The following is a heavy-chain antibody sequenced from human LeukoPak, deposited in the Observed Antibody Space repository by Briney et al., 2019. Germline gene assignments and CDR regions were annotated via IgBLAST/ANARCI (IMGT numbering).Heavy chain of an antibody. D-gene: IGHD2-21*02. CDR3: ASDRAPYCGGDCYFDY. V-gene: IGHV3-7*01. CDR1: GFTFSSYW. J-gene: IGHJ4*02. CDR2: IKQDGSEK. Sequence: GGSLRLSCAASGFTFSSYWMSWVRQAPGKGLEWVANIKQDGSEKYYVDSVKGRFTISRDNAKNSLYLQMNSLRAEDTAVYYCASDRAPYCGGDCYFDYWGQGTLVTGSS.